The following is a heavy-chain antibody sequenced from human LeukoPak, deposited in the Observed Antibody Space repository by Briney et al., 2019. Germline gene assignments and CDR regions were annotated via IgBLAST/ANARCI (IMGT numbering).Heavy chain of an antibody. D-gene: IGHD3-22*01. V-gene: IGHV4-39*01. J-gene: IGHJ4*02. CDR1: GGSISSDNYY. CDR2: IYYSGST. Sequence: PSETLSLTCTVSGGSISSDNYYWGWVRQPPGKGLKWIANIYYSGSTYYNPSLKSRVTISVDTSKNQFSLKLSSVTAADTAVYYCARQGSTGYYPSYFDYWGQGTLVTVSS. CDR3: ARQGSTGYYPSYFDY.